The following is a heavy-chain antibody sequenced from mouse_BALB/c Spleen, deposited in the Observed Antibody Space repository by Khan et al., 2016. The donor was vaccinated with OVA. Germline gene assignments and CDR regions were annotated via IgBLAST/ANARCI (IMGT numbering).Heavy chain of an antibody. CDR2: ISYSGRT. V-gene: IGHV3-2*02. CDR1: GYSITSDYA. Sequence: VQLKESGPGLVKPSQSLSLTCTVTGYSITSDYAWNWIRQFPGNQLEWMGYISYSGRTCYNPSLKSRISITRDSSKNQFFLQLNSVTTEDTATYYCARWGNSYFDYWGQGTTLTVSS. J-gene: IGHJ2*01. CDR3: ARWGNSYFDY.